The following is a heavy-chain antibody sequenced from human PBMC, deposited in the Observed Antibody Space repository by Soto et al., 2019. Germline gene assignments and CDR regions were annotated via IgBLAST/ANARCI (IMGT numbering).Heavy chain of an antibody. J-gene: IGHJ4*02. V-gene: IGHV4-31*03. CDR1: GGSISSGGYY. CDR3: ARWPQLEPRFDY. D-gene: IGHD1-1*01. CDR2: IFYSGST. Sequence: QVQLQESGPGLVKPSQTLSLTCTVSGGSISSGGYYWSWIRQHPGKGLAWIGYIFYSGSTYYNPSRKSRVTISVDTSKHRFSLKLSSVTAADTAVYYCARWPQLEPRFDYWGQGTLVTVSS.